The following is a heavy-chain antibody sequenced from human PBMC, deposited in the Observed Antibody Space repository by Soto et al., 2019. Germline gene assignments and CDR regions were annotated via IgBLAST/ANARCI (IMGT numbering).Heavy chain of an antibody. CDR2: ISSGSDNI. D-gene: IGHD2-21*02. V-gene: IGHV3-48*02. CDR1: GVRFSDHS. J-gene: IGHJ4*02. CDR3: ARLPKGSLVTA. Sequence: PGGSMRLSCVASGVRFSDHSMTWVRQSPGKGLQWIAYISSGSDNIYYAESVRGRFTVSRDNAKTALFLQMNSLRDDDTATYYCARLPKGSLVTAWGQGTRVTVSS.